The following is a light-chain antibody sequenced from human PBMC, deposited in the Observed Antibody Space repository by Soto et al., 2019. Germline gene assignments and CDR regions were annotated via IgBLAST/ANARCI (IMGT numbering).Light chain of an antibody. CDR3: MQGTHYPPWT. CDR2: SVS. Sequence: DVVMTQSPLSLPVTLGQPASISCRSSQSLVHSNGNTYLHWFQQRPSQPPRRLVSSVSNRDSGVPDRFSGSGAGADFTLIISRVQAEDVVVYYYMQGTHYPPWTFGQGTKVEIK. J-gene: IGKJ1*01. CDR1: QSLVHSNGNTY. V-gene: IGKV2-30*02.